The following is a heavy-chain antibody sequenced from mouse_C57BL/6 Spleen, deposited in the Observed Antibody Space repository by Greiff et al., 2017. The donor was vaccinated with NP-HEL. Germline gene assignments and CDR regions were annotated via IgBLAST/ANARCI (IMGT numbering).Heavy chain of an antibody. CDR1: GYTFTSYE. CDR3: ARKSYSNSFAY. V-gene: IGHV1-85*01. D-gene: IGHD2-5*01. Sequence: QVQLQQSGPELVKPGASVKLSCKASGYTFTSYEINWVKQRPGQGLEWIGWIYPRDGSTKYNEKFKGKATLTVDTSSSTAYMELHSLTSEDSAVYFCARKSYSNSFAYWGQGTLVTVSA. CDR2: IYPRDGST. J-gene: IGHJ3*01.